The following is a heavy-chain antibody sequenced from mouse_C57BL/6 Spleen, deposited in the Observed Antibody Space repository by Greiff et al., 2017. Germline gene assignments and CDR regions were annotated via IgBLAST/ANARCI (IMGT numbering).Heavy chain of an antibody. Sequence: VQGVESGAELVKPGASVKISCKASGYAFSSYWMNWVKQRPGKGLEWIGQIYPGDGDTNYNGKFKGKATLTADKSSSTAYMQLSSLTSEDSAVYFCARSVYDYDGNYAMDYWGQGTSVTVSS. V-gene: IGHV1-80*01. CDR3: ARSVYDYDGNYAMDY. D-gene: IGHD2-4*01. J-gene: IGHJ4*01. CDR2: IYPGDGDT. CDR1: GYAFSSYW.